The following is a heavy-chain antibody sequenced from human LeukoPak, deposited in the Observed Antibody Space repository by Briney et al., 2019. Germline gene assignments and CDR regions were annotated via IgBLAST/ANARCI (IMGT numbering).Heavy chain of an antibody. D-gene: IGHD4-23*01. Sequence: SGRSLRLSCAASGFTFTSYAIHWVRQAPRKGLQWVAVISYDGSNEYYTDSVKGRFTISRDSSKNTLYLQMNSLRVEDTAVYYCARDSLIMTRVVRGYFDYWGQGTLVTVSS. CDR1: GFTFTSYA. J-gene: IGHJ4*02. CDR3: ARDSLIMTRVVRGYFDY. V-gene: IGHV3-30-3*01. CDR2: ISYDGSNE.